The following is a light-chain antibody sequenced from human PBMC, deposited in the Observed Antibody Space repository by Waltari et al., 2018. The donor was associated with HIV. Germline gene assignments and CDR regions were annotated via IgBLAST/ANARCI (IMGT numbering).Light chain of an antibody. CDR2: ASS. CDR3: QQTSSFPLS. J-gene: IGKJ4*01. V-gene: IGKV1-12*01. CDR1: HDVSPW. Sequence: IQMTQSPSSLSASVGDRVTITCRASHDVSPWVAWYQVRPGKAPNLLIYASSGLQSGVPSRFSGSGSGTFFTLTITDFQPQDSATYFCQQTSSFPLSFGGGTRVEV.